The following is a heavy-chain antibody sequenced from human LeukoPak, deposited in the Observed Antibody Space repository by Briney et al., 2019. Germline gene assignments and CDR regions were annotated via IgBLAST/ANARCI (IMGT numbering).Heavy chain of an antibody. CDR3: AKSHDYGDYGGGYY. J-gene: IGHJ4*02. CDR1: GFTFSSYA. Sequence: GGSLRLSCAASGFTFSSYAMSWVRQAPGKGLEWVSAISGSGGSTYYADSVEGRFTISRDNSKNTLYLQMNSLRAEDTAVYYCAKSHDYGDYGGGYYWGQGTLVTVSS. V-gene: IGHV3-23*01. D-gene: IGHD4-17*01. CDR2: ISGSGGST.